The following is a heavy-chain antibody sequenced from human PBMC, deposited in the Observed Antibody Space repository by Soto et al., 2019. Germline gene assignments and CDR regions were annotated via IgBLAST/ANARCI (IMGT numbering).Heavy chain of an antibody. J-gene: IGHJ4*02. CDR3: ARVRIVVAGTIVDY. CDR2: IYHSGNT. Sequence: SETLSLTCAVSGYSISSGYYWGWIRQPPGKGLEWIGSIYHSGNTYYNPSLKSRVTISLNTSKNHFSLNLTSVTAPDTAVYYCARVRIVVAGTIVDYWGQGTLVTVS. CDR1: GYSISSGYY. V-gene: IGHV4-38-2*01. D-gene: IGHD6-19*01.